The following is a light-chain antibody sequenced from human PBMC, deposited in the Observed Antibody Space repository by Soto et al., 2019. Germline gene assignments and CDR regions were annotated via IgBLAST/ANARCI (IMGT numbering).Light chain of an antibody. J-gene: IGKJ1*01. Sequence: DILMTQSPSSLSASVGDRVTLTCRASQTISTFLNWYQHKPGKAPKLLIYDATNLYSGVPSRFSGSGSGTDFTLTISSLQPEDFATYSCQQSFSTPWTFGQGTKVEVK. CDR1: QTISTF. CDR2: DAT. V-gene: IGKV1-39*01. CDR3: QQSFSTPWT.